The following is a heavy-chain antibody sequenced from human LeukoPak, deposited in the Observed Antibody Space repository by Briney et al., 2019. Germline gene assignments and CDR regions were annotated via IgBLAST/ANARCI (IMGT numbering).Heavy chain of an antibody. CDR2: IYTSGRT. CDR3: ARGNGDYFDY. D-gene: IGHD1-1*01. V-gene: IGHV4-61*08. Sequence: SETLSLTCTVSGDSMRRGDFYWSWIRQPPGRGLEWIGDIYTSGRTNYNPSLKSRVTISVDMSKNQFSLNLTSVTAADTAVYYCARGNGDYFDYWGQGSLVTVSS. J-gene: IGHJ4*02. CDR1: GDSMRRGDFY.